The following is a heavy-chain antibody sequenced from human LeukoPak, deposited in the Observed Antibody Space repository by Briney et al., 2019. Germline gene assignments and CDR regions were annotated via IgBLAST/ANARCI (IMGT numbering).Heavy chain of an antibody. Sequence: PGGSLRLSCGASGFTFSFYWMTWVRQAPGKGLEWVANIKEDGSEKYYVDSVKGRFTISRDNARNSLYLQMNSLRAEDTAVYYCARGVATIDYWGQGTLVTVSS. V-gene: IGHV3-7*01. D-gene: IGHD5-24*01. J-gene: IGHJ4*02. CDR3: ARGVATIDY. CDR2: IKEDGSEK. CDR1: GFTFSFYW.